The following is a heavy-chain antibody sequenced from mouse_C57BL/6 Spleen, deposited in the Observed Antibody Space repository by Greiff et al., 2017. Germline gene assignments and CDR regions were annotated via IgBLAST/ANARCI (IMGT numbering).Heavy chain of an antibody. CDR1: GYTFTEYT. J-gene: IGHJ4*01. CDR2: FYPGSGSI. Sequence: QVQLQQSGAELVKPGASVKLSCKASGYTFTEYTIHWVKQRSGQGLEWIGWFYPGSGSIKYNEKFKDKATLTADKSSSPVYMELSRLTSEDSAVFFCASHIYYYGISYVNFAMGDWGQGTSVTVSS. V-gene: IGHV1-62-2*01. D-gene: IGHD1-1*01. CDR3: ASHIYYYGISYVNFAMGD.